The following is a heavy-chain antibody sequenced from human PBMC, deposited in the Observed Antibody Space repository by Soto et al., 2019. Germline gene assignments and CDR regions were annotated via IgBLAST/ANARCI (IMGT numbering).Heavy chain of an antibody. CDR1: GFTFSSYA. CDR3: AEPYPDPQDRGYSGYYYYDSSGYYYPFDY. V-gene: IGHV3-23*01. CDR2: ISGSGGST. D-gene: IGHD3-22*01. Sequence: PGGSLRLSCAASGFTFSSYAMSWVRQAPGKGLEWVSAISGSGGSTYYADSVKGRFTISRDNSKNTLYLQMNSLRAEDTAVYYCAEPYPDPQDRGYSGYYYYDSSGYYYPFDYWGQGTLVTVSS. J-gene: IGHJ4*02.